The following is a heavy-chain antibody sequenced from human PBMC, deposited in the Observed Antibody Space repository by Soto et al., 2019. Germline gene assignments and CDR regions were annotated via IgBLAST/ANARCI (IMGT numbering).Heavy chain of an antibody. CDR3: ATNGGYDILTGYPRPFDY. CDR2: MNPNSGNT. Sequence: ASVKVSCKASGYTFTSYDINWVRQATGQGLEWMGWMNPNSGNTGYAQKFQGRVTMTRNTSISTAYMELSSLRSEDTAVYYWATNGGYDILTGYPRPFDYWGQGTLVTVSS. J-gene: IGHJ4*02. CDR1: GYTFTSYD. V-gene: IGHV1-8*02. D-gene: IGHD3-9*01.